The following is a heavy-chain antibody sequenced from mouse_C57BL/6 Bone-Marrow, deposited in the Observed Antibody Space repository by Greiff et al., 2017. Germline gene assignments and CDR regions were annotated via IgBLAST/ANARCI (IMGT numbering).Heavy chain of an antibody. V-gene: IGHV1-85*01. CDR3: ARGLLYAMDY. Sequence: QVQLQQSGPELVKPGASVKLSCKASGYTFTSYDINWVKQRPGQGLEWIGWIYPRDGSTTYNEKFKGKATLTVDTSSSTAYMELHSLTSEDSAVYFCARGLLYAMDYWGQGTSVTVSS. J-gene: IGHJ4*01. CDR1: GYTFTSYD. D-gene: IGHD2-12*01. CDR2: IYPRDGST.